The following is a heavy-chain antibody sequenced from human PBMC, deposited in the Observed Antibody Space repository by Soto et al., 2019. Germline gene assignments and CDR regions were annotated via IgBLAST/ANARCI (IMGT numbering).Heavy chain of an antibody. V-gene: IGHV3-30*03. CDR2: ISYDGSNK. CDR3: AREGNYDILTGYYNPGAFDI. Sequence: PWWSLRLSCAASGFTFSSYGMHWVRQAPGKGLEWAAVISYDGSNKYYADSVKGRFTISRDNSKNTLYLQMNSLRAEDTAVYYCAREGNYDILTGYYNPGAFDIWGQGTMVTVSS. J-gene: IGHJ3*02. CDR1: GFTFSSYG. D-gene: IGHD3-9*01.